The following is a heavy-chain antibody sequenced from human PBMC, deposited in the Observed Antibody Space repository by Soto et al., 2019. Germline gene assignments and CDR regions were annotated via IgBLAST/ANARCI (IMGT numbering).Heavy chain of an antibody. CDR3: ARSTAVAGIGGGYNWFDP. D-gene: IGHD6-19*01. CDR2: ISYDGSNK. V-gene: IGHV3-30-3*01. CDR1: GFTFSSYA. Sequence: QVQLVESGGGVVQPGRSLRLSCAASGFTFSSYAMHWVLQAPGKGLEWVAVISYDGSNKYYADSVKGRFTISRDNSKNTLYQQMNSLRAEDTAVDYCARSTAVAGIGGGYNWFDPWGQGTLVTVSS. J-gene: IGHJ5*02.